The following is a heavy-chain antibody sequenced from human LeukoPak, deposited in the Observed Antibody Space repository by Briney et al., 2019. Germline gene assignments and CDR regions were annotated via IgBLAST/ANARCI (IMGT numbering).Heavy chain of an antibody. Sequence: PGGSLRLSCTASGFSFSNHYMRWIRQAPGKGLEWVANINEDGSNKWHLGSVKGRFTVSRDNAKNSLYLQMDGLRAEDTAVYYCARDPLNGALDIWGQGTLVTVSS. CDR2: INEDGSNK. V-gene: IGHV3-7*01. CDR3: ARDPLNGALDI. CDR1: GFSFSNHY. J-gene: IGHJ3*02.